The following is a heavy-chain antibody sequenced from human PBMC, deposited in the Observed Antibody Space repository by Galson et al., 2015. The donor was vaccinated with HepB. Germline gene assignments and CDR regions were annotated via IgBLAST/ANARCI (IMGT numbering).Heavy chain of an antibody. V-gene: IGHV4-61*02. J-gene: IGHJ4*02. CDR3: AGFWSGYSLYYFDY. D-gene: IGHD3-3*01. Sequence: TLSLTCTVSGGSISSGSYYWSWIRQPAGKGLEWIGRIYTSGSTNYNPSLKSRVTISVDTSKNQFSLKLSSVTAADTAVYYCAGFWSGYSLYYFDYWGQGTLVTVSS. CDR2: IYTSGST. CDR1: GGSISSGSYY.